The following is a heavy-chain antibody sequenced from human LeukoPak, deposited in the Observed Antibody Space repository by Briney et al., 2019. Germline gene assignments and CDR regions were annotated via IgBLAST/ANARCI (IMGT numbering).Heavy chain of an antibody. V-gene: IGHV1-2*02. D-gene: IGHD5-12*01. CDR1: GYTFTGYY. J-gene: IGHJ2*01. CDR3: ARLVSGYERYWYFDL. CDR2: INPNSGGT. Sequence: ASVKVSCKASGYTFTGYYMHWVRQAPGQGLEWMGWINPNSGGTNYAQKFQGRVTMTRDTSISTAYLQWSSLKASDTAMYYCARLVSGYERYWYFDLWGRGTLVIVSS.